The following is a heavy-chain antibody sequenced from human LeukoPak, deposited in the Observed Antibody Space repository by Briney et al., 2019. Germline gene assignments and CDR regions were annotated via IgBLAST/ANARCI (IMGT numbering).Heavy chain of an antibody. CDR1: GFTFSSYS. CDR2: ISSSSSYI. J-gene: IGHJ4*02. Sequence: GGSLRLSCAASGFTFSSYSMNWVRQAPGKGLEWVSSISSSSSYIYYADSVKGRFTISRDNAKNSLYLQMNSLTAEDTAVCYCARVDFWSGHYYFDYWGQGTLVTVSS. CDR3: ARVDFWSGHYYFDY. D-gene: IGHD3-3*01. V-gene: IGHV3-21*04.